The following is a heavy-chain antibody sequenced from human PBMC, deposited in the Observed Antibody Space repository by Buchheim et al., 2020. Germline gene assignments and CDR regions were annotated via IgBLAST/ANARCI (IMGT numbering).Heavy chain of an antibody. CDR1: GFSISSHS. Sequence: EVQVVESGGGLVQPGGSLRLSCAASGFSISSHSMHWIRQAPGEGLEWVSYITSSSSATYYADSVKGRFTISRGNDKNSLYLQMNSLRDEDTAVYYCAPDRKYIWFDPWGQGTL. J-gene: IGHJ5*02. CDR3: APDRKYIWFDP. D-gene: IGHD6-6*01. V-gene: IGHV3-48*02. CDR2: ITSSSSAT.